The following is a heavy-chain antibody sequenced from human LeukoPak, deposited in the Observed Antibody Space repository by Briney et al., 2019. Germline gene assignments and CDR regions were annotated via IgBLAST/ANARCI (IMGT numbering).Heavy chain of an antibody. V-gene: IGHV5-51*01. CDR1: GYRFTDHY. CDR2: IYPGDSDT. J-gene: IGHJ4*02. CDR3: ARAAYLDS. D-gene: IGHD6-25*01. Sequence: GESLRISCKGSGYRFTDHYIGWVRQIPGKGLERMGIIYPGDSDTRYSPSFQGQVTISVDKSIDTAYLQWSSLKASDTAVYYCARAAYLDSWGQGTLVTVSS.